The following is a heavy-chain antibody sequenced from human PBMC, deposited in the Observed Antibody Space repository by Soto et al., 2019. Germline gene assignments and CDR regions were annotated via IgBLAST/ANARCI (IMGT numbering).Heavy chain of an antibody. V-gene: IGHV3-23*01. CDR2: FTSGGST. Sequence: EVQLLESGGDLVQPGGSLRLSCAASGFIFSNYAMTWVRQAPGKGPEWVSTFTSGGSTYYRYTVKGRFTISRANSKNTLYLQMNSLRAEDTAVYYCARTDKYNSQSSGWANRFDYWCQGTLVTVSS. D-gene: IGHD6-19*01. CDR3: ARTDKYNSQSSGWANRFDY. CDR1: GFIFSNYA. J-gene: IGHJ4*02.